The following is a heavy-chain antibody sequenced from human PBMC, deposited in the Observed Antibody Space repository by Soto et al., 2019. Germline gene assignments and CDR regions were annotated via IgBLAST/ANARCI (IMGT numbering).Heavy chain of an antibody. CDR2: ISYDGSNK. J-gene: IGHJ4*02. Sequence: QVQLVESGGGVVQPGRSLRLSCAASGFTFSSYAMHWVRQAPGKGLEWVAVISYDGSNKYYADSVKGRFTISRDNSKNTLYLQMNSLRAEDTAVYYCARDGCSGGSCTSYYFDYWGQGTLVTVSS. V-gene: IGHV3-30-3*01. CDR1: GFTFSSYA. D-gene: IGHD2-15*01. CDR3: ARDGCSGGSCTSYYFDY.